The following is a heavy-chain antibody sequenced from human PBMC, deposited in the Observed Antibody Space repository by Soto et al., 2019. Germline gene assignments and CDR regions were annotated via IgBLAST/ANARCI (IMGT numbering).Heavy chain of an antibody. V-gene: IGHV4-34*01. J-gene: IGHJ6*03. CDR3: ARESTGYCSSTSCYYMDV. D-gene: IGHD2-2*03. CDR2: INHSGST. CDR1: GGSFSGYY. Sequence: SETLSLTCAVYGGSFSGYYWSWIRQPPGKGLEWIGEINHSGSTNYNPSLKSRVTISVDTSKNQFSLKLSSVTAADTAVYYCARESTGYCSSTSCYYMDVWGKGTTVTVS.